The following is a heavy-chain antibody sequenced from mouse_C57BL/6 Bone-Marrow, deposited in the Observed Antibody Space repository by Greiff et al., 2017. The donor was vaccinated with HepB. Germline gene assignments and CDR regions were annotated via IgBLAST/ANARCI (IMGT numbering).Heavy chain of an antibody. D-gene: IGHD2-10*01. CDR1: GFTFSDYG. CDR3: ARTYYGNYSAWFAY. J-gene: IGHJ3*01. Sequence: VKVVESGGGLVQPGGSLKLSCAASGFTFSDYGMAWVRQAPRKGPEWVAFISNLAYSIYYADTVTGRFTISRENAKNTLYLEMSSLRSEDTAMYYCARTYYGNYSAWFAYWGQGTLVTVSA. CDR2: ISNLAYSI. V-gene: IGHV5-15*01.